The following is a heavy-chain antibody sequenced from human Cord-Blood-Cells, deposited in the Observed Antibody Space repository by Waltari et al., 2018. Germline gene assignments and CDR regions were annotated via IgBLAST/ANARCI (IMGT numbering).Heavy chain of an antibody. V-gene: IGHV4-39*01. CDR1: GGSISSSSYY. D-gene: IGHD3-9*01. J-gene: IGHJ4*02. Sequence: QLQLQESGPGLVKPSETLSLTCTVSGGSISSSSYYWGWIRQPPGKGLEWTGRIYYSGSPYYNPSLKSRVTISVDTSKNQFSLKLSSVTAADTAVYYCATMLYYDILTGYFDYWGQGTLVTVSS. CDR3: ATMLYYDILTGYFDY. CDR2: IYYSGSP.